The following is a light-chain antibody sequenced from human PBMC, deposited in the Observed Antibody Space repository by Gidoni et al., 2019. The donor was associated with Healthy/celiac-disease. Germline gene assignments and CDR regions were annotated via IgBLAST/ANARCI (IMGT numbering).Light chain of an antibody. CDR1: HSISSY. V-gene: IGKV1-39*01. CDR2: AAS. CDR3: QQSYSTPPYT. Sequence: DIQMTQSPSSLSASVGDRVTITCRASHSISSYLNWYQQKPGKAAKLLIDAASSLQSGVPSMFSGSGSGTDFTLTISSLQPEDVATYYCQQSYSTPPYTFGQGTKLEIK. J-gene: IGKJ2*01.